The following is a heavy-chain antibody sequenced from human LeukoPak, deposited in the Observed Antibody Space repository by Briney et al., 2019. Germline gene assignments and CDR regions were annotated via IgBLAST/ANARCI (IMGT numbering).Heavy chain of an antibody. Sequence: GGSLTLSCAASGFSLSSYCMNWVRQAPGKGLEWVSYISSSSSYIYYADSVKGRFTISRDNAKNSLYLQMNSLRAEDTAVYYCARDERYCRGGSCTSSNLSFNVWGRGTLVTVSS. V-gene: IGHV3-21*01. CDR2: ISSSSSYI. CDR1: GFSLSSYC. D-gene: IGHD2-15*01. J-gene: IGHJ2*01. CDR3: ARDERYCRGGSCTSSNLSFNV.